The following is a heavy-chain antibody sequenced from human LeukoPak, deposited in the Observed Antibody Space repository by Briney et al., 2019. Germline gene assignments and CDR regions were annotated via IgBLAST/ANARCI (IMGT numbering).Heavy chain of an antibody. V-gene: IGHV1-2*06. CDR3: ARVRRGVLSPYYFDY. Sequence: ASVKVSCKASGYTFTGYYMHWVRQAPGQGLEWMGRINPNSGGTNYAQKFQGRVTMTRDTSISTAYMELSRLRSDDTAVYYCARVRRGVLSPYYFDYSSQGTLVTVSS. D-gene: IGHD3-10*01. CDR1: GYTFTGYY. CDR2: INPNSGGT. J-gene: IGHJ4*02.